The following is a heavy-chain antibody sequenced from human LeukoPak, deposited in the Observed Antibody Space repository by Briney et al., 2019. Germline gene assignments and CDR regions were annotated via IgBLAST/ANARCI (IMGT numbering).Heavy chain of an antibody. D-gene: IGHD3-22*01. V-gene: IGHV3-66*01. Sequence: EGSLTLSCAASGFTVSSSYMSWVRQAPGKGLEWVSVIYSGGRTYYADSVKGRFTISRDNSKNTLYLQMNSLRAEDTAVYYCARESESGYYLSYWGQGTLVTVSS. CDR2: IYSGGRT. CDR1: GFTVSSSY. CDR3: ARESESGYYLSY. J-gene: IGHJ4*02.